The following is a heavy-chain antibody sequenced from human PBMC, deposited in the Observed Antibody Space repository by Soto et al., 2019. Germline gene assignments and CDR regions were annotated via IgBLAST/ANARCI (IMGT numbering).Heavy chain of an antibody. V-gene: IGHV4-34*01. Sequence: SETLSLTCAAYGGSFSGYYWSWIRQPPGKGLEWIGEINHSGSTNYNPSLKSRVTISVDTSKNQFSLKLSSVTAADTAVYYCAAGTTPWDYYYYGMDVWGQGTTVT. CDR3: AAGTTPWDYYYYGMDV. CDR2: INHSGST. J-gene: IGHJ6*02. CDR1: GGSFSGYY. D-gene: IGHD1-7*01.